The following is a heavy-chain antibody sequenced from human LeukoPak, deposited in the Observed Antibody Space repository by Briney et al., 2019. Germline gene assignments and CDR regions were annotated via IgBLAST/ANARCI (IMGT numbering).Heavy chain of an antibody. V-gene: IGHV4-59*01. D-gene: IGHD3-10*01. Sequence: SETLSLTCTVSGGSISSYYWSWIRQPPGKGLEWIGYIYYSGSTNYNPSLKSRVTISVDTSKNQFSLKLSSVTAADTAVYYCARGRLLWFGGLLSYYFDYWGQGTLVTVSS. CDR2: IYYSGST. CDR1: GGSISSYY. CDR3: ARGRLLWFGGLLSYYFDY. J-gene: IGHJ4*02.